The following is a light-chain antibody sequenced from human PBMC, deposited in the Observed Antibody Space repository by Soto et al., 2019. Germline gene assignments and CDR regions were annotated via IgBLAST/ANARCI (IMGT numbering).Light chain of an antibody. CDR2: GAS. V-gene: IGKV3-15*01. J-gene: IGKJ4*01. CDR3: QQYNNGPFT. Sequence: EIVMTQSPATLSVSPGERATLSCRASQSVSSNLAWYQQKPGQAPRLLISGASTRATGIPARFSGSGSGTEFTLTISSLQSEDFAVYYCQQYNNGPFTFGGGTKVEIK. CDR1: QSVSSN.